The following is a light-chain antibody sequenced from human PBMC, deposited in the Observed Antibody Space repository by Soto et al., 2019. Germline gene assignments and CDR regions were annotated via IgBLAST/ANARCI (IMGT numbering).Light chain of an antibody. CDR1: SSNIGAGYD. CDR2: GNS. CDR3: PSYDSSLSGSMV. V-gene: IGLV1-40*01. Sequence: QAVVTQPPSVSGAPGQRVTISCTGSSSNIGAGYDVHWYQQLPGTAPKLLIYGNSNRPSGVPDRFSGSKSGTSASLAITGLQAEDEADYYCPSYDSSLSGSMVFGGGTKVTVL. J-gene: IGLJ2*01.